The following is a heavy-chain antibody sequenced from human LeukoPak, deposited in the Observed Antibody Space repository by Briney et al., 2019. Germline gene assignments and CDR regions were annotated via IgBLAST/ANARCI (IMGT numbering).Heavy chain of an antibody. CDR3: ARGNWNYPDY. V-gene: IGHV3-74*01. J-gene: IGHJ4*02. D-gene: IGHD1-7*01. CDR1: GFTFSSYW. Sequence: RGGSLRLSCAASGFTFSSYWMHWDRQAPGKGLVWVSRTNSDGSSTSYADSVKGRFTISRDNAKNTLYLQMNSLRAEDTAVYYCARGNWNYPDYWGQGTLVTVSS. CDR2: TNSDGSST.